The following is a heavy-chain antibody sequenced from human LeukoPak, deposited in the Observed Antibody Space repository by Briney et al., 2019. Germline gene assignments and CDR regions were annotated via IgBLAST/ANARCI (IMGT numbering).Heavy chain of an antibody. Sequence: GSLRLSCATSQFKFNNYGMTWVRQAPGKGLERVSSITGSGGRTQYADSVQGRFTISRDNSKNTLYLQMNSLRAEDTAVYYCAKDPNGDYIGTFDIWGQGTMVTVSS. CDR1: QFKFNNYG. CDR2: ITGSGGRT. J-gene: IGHJ3*02. CDR3: AKDPNGDYIGTFDI. V-gene: IGHV3-23*01. D-gene: IGHD4-17*01.